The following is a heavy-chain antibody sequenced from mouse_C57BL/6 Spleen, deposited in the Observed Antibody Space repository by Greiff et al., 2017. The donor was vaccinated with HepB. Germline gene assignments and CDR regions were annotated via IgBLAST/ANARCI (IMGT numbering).Heavy chain of an antibody. V-gene: IGHV5-16*01. D-gene: IGHD2-4*01. J-gene: IGHJ3*01. CDR1: GFTFSDYY. Sequence: EVMLVESEGGLVQPGSSMKLSCTASGFTFSDYYMAWVRQVPEKGLEWVANINYDGSSTYYLDSLKSRFIISRDNAKNILYLQMSSLKSEDTATYYCARGDDYDGAWFAYWGQGTLVTVSA. CDR2: INYDGSST. CDR3: ARGDDYDGAWFAY.